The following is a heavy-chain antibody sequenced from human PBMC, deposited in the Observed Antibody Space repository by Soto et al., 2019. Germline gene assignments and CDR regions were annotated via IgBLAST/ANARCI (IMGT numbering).Heavy chain of an antibody. D-gene: IGHD1-26*01. CDR1: GFTFSSYG. CDR3: AERGNY. J-gene: IGHJ4*02. CDR2: ISYDGSNK. Sequence: GGSLRLSCAASGFTFSSYGMHWVRQAPGKGLEWVAVISYDGSNKYYADSVKGRFTISRDNSKNTLYLQMNSLRAEDTAVYYCAERGNYWGQGTLVTVSS. V-gene: IGHV3-30*03.